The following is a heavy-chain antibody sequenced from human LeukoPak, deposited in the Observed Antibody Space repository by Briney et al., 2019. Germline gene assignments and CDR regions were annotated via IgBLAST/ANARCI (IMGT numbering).Heavy chain of an antibody. CDR1: GFTFSSYA. CDR2: ISGSGGST. Sequence: GGSLRLSCAASGFTFSSYAMSWVRQAPGKGLEWVSAISGSGGSTYYADSVEGRFTISRDNSKNTLYLQINSLRAEDTAVYYCAKMSSIAARRGDWFDPWGQGTLVTVSS. CDR3: AKMSSIAARRGDWFDP. J-gene: IGHJ5*02. V-gene: IGHV3-23*01. D-gene: IGHD6-6*01.